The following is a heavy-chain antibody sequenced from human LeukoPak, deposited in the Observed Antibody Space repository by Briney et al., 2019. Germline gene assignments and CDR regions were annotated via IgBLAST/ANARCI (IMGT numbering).Heavy chain of an antibody. J-gene: IGHJ4*02. V-gene: IGHV3-23*01. CDR3: AKEESYFYGSMAY. Sequence: GGSLGLSCVASGFTFSTYAMSWVRQAPGKGLEWVSVISGSGGCTYYADSVKGRFTISRDNSKNTLYLQMNSLRAEDTAIYYCAKEESYFYGSMAYWGQGTLVTVSS. D-gene: IGHD3-10*01. CDR2: ISGSGGCT. CDR1: GFTFSTYA.